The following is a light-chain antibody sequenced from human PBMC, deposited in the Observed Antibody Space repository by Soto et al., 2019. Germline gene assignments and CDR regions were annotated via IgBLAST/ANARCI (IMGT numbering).Light chain of an antibody. CDR2: GTN. CDR3: QSYDNSLSGSRV. J-gene: IGLJ3*02. V-gene: IGLV1-40*01. Sequence: QSVLTQPPSVSGAPGQRVTISCTGSRSNIGAGYDVHWYQQLPGTAPKLLIYGTNNRPSGVPDRFSGSKSGMSASLAITGLQAADGAYYYCQSYDNSLSGSRVFGGGTKLTVL. CDR1: RSNIGAGYD.